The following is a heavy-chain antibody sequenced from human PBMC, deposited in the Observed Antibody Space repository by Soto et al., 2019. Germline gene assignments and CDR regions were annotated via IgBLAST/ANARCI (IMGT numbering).Heavy chain of an antibody. Sequence: QVQLQESGPGLVKPSQTLSLTCTVSGGSISSGGYYWSWLRQHPGKGLEWIGYIYYSGSTYYNPSLKGRVTISVDTSKNQFSLKLSSVTAADTAVYYCARGLSIAVAAPVHWGQGTLVTVSS. D-gene: IGHD6-19*01. V-gene: IGHV4-31*03. CDR1: GGSISSGGYY. J-gene: IGHJ4*02. CDR2: IYYSGST. CDR3: ARGLSIAVAAPVH.